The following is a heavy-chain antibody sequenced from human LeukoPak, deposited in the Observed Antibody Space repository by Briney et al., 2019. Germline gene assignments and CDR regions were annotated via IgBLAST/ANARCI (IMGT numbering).Heavy chain of an antibody. V-gene: IGHV1-46*01. CDR2: VNPSGGST. CDR3: ARGRRYDFWSGYSFDY. Sequence: ASVKVSCKASGDTFTSYYMHWVRQAPGQGLEWMGIVNPSGGSTSYAQKFQGRVTMTRDTSTSTVYMELSSLRSEDTAVYYCARGRRYDFWSGYSFDYWGQGTLVTVSS. CDR1: GDTFTSYY. D-gene: IGHD3-3*01. J-gene: IGHJ4*02.